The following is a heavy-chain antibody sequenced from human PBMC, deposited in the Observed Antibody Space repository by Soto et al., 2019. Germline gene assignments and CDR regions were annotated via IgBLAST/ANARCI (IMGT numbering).Heavy chain of an antibody. V-gene: IGHV1-69*01. CDR1: GGTFSTYA. CDR3: ARLPDYFTRSGYYYGVDY. D-gene: IGHD3-22*01. CDR2: IIPMFGTA. J-gene: IGHJ4*02. Sequence: QVQLVQSGAEVNKPGSSVKVSCKASGGTFSTYAISWVRQAPGQGLEWMGGIIPMFGTAKYAQKFQGRVTITADESTTTAYMELSSLGSDDTAVYYCARLPDYFTRSGYYYGVDYWGQGTLVTVSS.